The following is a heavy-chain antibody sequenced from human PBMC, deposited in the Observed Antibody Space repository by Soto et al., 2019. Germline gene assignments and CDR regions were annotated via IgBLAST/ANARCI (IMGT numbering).Heavy chain of an antibody. CDR2: ISYDGSNK. CDR3: ARGEEEGADYFGY. Sequence: QVQLVESGGGVVQPGRSLRLSCAASGFTFSSYAMHWVRQAPGKGLEWVAVISYDGSNKYYADSVKGRFTISRDNSKNPLYLQMNSLRAEDTAVYYCARGEEEGADYFGYWGQGTLVTVSS. J-gene: IGHJ4*02. CDR1: GFTFSSYA. V-gene: IGHV3-30-3*01.